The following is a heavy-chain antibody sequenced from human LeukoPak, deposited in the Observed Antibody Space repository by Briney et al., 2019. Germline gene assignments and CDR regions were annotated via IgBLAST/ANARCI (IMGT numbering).Heavy chain of an antibody. Sequence: PGRSLRLSCAASGFTFSSYGMHWVRQAPGKGLEWVAVISNDGSNKYYADSVKGRFTISRDNSKNTLFVQMNSLRSEDTAVYYCARDGAAAAIRPGWFDPWGQGTLVTVSS. CDR2: ISNDGSNK. D-gene: IGHD2-2*02. V-gene: IGHV3-30*03. CDR3: ARDGAAAAIRPGWFDP. CDR1: GFTFSSYG. J-gene: IGHJ5*02.